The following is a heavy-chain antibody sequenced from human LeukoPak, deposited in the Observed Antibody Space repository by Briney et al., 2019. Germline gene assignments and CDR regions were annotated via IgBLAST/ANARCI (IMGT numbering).Heavy chain of an antibody. V-gene: IGHV1-46*01. CDR2: INPSGGST. CDR1: GYTFTSYH. CDR3: ARDWRTLGYSSGWSPGYFDY. J-gene: IGHJ4*02. Sequence: ASVKVSCKASGYTFTSYHMHWVRQAPGQGLEWMGIINPSGGSTSYAQKFQGRVTMTRDTSTSTVYMELSSLRSEDTAVYYCARDWRTLGYSSGWSPGYFDYWGQGTLVTVSS. D-gene: IGHD6-19*01.